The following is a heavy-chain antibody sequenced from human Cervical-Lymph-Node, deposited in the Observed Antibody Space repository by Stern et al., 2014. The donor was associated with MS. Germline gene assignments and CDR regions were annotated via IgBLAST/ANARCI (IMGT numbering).Heavy chain of an antibody. CDR2: ISNSGSYI. D-gene: IGHD3-10*01. J-gene: IGHJ6*02. CDR1: GFTLSAYS. Sequence: EMQLVESGGGLVKPGGSLRLSCAASGFTLSAYSMNWVRQAPGKGLEWVSFISNSGSYIDYADSVKGRFTISRDNAKNSLFLQMNSLRAEDTAVYYCARVGQVPSRDLFSDYYYYMDVWGQGTTVTVSS. CDR3: ARVGQVPSRDLFSDYYYYMDV. V-gene: IGHV3-21*01.